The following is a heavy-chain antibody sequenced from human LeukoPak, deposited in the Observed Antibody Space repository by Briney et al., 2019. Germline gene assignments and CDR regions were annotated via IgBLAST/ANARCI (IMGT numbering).Heavy chain of an antibody. CDR1: GGSFSGYY. V-gene: IGHV4-34*01. Sequence: SETLSLTCAVYGGSFSGYYWSWIRQPPGKGLEWIGEINHSGSTNYNPSLKSRVTISVDTSKNQFSLKLSSVTAADTAVYYCARARGSSRDQFDYWGQGTLVTVSS. CDR2: INHSGST. J-gene: IGHJ4*02. D-gene: IGHD6-19*01. CDR3: ARARGSSRDQFDY.